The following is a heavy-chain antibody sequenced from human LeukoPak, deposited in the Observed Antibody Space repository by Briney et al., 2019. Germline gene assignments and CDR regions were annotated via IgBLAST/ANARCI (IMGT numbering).Heavy chain of an antibody. CDR1: GYSISSGYY. V-gene: IGHV4-38-2*01. Sequence: SETLSLTCAVSGYSISSGYYWGWIRQPPGKGLEWIGSIYHSGSTYYNPSLKSRVTIPVDTSKNQFSLKLSSVTAADTAVYYCAGSMVRGVIKLDYWGQGTLVTVSS. CDR3: AGSMVRGVIKLDY. D-gene: IGHD3-10*01. CDR2: IYHSGST. J-gene: IGHJ4*02.